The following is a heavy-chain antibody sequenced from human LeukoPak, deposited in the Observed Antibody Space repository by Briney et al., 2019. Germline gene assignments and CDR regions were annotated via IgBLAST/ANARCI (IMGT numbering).Heavy chain of an antibody. Sequence: SETLSLTCTVSGGSISSYYWSWIRQPPGKGLEWIGYIYYSGSTNYNPSLKSRVTISVDTSKNQFSLKLSSVTAADMAVYYCARGFLYYFDYWGQGTLVTVSS. CDR3: ARGFLYYFDY. V-gene: IGHV4-59*08. CDR2: IYYSGST. J-gene: IGHJ4*02. CDR1: GGSISSYY.